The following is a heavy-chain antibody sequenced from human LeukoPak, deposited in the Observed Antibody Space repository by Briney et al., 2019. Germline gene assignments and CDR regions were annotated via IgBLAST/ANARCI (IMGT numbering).Heavy chain of an antibody. D-gene: IGHD2-2*01. J-gene: IGHJ4*02. CDR1: GFTFTTYA. Sequence: GGSLRLSYAASGFTFTTYAMSWVRQAPGKGLEWVSSISDIDGSTYYADSVKGRFTISRDNSRNTLYLQMNTLRAEDTAVYYCGKGGGGGCSSSSCSNLFDNWGQGTLVTVSS. CDR2: ISDIDGST. V-gene: IGHV3-23*01. CDR3: GKGGGGGCSSSSCSNLFDN.